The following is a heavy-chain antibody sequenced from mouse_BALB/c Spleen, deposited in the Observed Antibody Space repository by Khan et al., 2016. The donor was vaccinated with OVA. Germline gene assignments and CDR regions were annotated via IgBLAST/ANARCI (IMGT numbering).Heavy chain of an antibody. Sequence: QVQLKESGPELGRPGESVKISCKGSGYTFTDYAMHWVKQSHAKCLGWIGVISIYYDTTNYNQKFKGKATMTVDKSSSTAYMELARLTSEDSAIYYCARGGQWLRRGGGNSDYWGQGTTLTVSS. D-gene: IGHD2-2*01. J-gene: IGHJ2*01. CDR2: ISIYYDTT. CDR1: GYTFTDYA. V-gene: IGHV1S137*01. CDR3: ARGGQWLRRGGGNSDY.